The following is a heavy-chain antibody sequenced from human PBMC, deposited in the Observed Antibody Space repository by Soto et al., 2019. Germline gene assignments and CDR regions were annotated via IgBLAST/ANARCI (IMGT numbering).Heavy chain of an antibody. CDR3: AREGSSWVPFDY. Sequence: QVQLVQSGAEVKKPGSSVKVSCKASGGTFSSYTISWVRQAPGQGLEWMGRIIPILGIANYAQKFQGRVXIXAXXSTSTAYMELSSLRSEDTAVYYCAREGSSWVPFDYWGQGTLVTVSS. D-gene: IGHD6-13*01. V-gene: IGHV1-69*08. CDR2: IIPILGIA. J-gene: IGHJ4*02. CDR1: GGTFSSYT.